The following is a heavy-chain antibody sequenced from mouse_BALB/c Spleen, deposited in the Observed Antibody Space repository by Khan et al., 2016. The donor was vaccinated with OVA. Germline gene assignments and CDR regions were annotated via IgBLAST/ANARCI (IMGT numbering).Heavy chain of an antibody. D-gene: IGHD1-2*01. J-gene: IGHJ2*01. CDR3: ARTARIKY. CDR2: ISYSGST. CDR1: GYSITSGYG. V-gene: IGHV3-2*02. Sequence: EVELVESGPGLVKPSQSLSLTCTVTGYSITSGYGWNWIRQFPGNKLEWMGYISYSGSTNYNPSLKSRISITRDTSKNQFFLQLNSVTTEDTATYYYARTARIKYWGQGTTLTVSS.